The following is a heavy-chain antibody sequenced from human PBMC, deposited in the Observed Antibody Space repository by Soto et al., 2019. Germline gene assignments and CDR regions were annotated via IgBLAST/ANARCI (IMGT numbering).Heavy chain of an antibody. CDR2: IYYSGST. CDR3: ARDGFWSGRAFDP. D-gene: IGHD3-3*01. CDR1: GGSISSYY. Sequence: PSETLSLTCTVSGGSISSYYWRWIRQPPGKGLEWIGYIYYSGSTNYNPSLKSRVTISVDTSKNQFSLKLSSVTAADTAVYYCARDGFWSGRAFDPWGQGTLVTVS. V-gene: IGHV4-59*01. J-gene: IGHJ5*02.